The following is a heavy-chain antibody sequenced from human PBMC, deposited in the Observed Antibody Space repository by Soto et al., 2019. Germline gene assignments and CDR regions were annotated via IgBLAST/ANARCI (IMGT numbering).Heavy chain of an antibody. J-gene: IGHJ3*02. V-gene: IGHV3-7*05. CDR2: IKKDGSQV. CDR1: GFSFGSSW. CDR3: ARDVSPGSSSLYLDAFDI. D-gene: IGHD6-13*01. Sequence: EVQLVESGGGLVQPGGSLRLSCVASGFSFGSSWMTWVRQAPGKGLEWVANIKKDGSQVSYLDSVRGRFTISRDNAKTSLYLQMTSLRAEDTALYYCARDVSPGSSSLYLDAFDIWGQGTMVTVSS.